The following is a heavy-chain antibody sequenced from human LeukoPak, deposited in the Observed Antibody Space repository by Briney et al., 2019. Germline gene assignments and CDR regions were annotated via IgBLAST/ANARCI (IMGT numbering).Heavy chain of an antibody. CDR1: GFTFSSYG. V-gene: IGHV3-30*02. J-gene: IGHJ3*02. D-gene: IGHD3-22*01. CDR3: ARGHYYDSSGTGAFDI. Sequence: GGSLRLSCAASGFTFSSYGMHWVRQAPGKGLEWVAFIRYDGSNKYYADSVKGRFTISRDNSKNTLYLQMNSLRAEDTAVYYCARGHYYDSSGTGAFDIWGQGTMVTVSS. CDR2: IRYDGSNK.